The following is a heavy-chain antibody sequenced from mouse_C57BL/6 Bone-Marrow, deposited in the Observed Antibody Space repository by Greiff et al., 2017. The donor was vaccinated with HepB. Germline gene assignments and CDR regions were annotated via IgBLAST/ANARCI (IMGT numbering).Heavy chain of an antibody. J-gene: IGHJ2*01. Sequence: VQLQQSGPELVKPGASVKISCKASGYAFSSSWMNWVKQRPGKGLEWIGRIYPGDGDTNYNGKFKGKATLTADKSSSTAYMQLSSLTSEDSAVYYCAREPWDYFDYWGQGTTLTVSS. D-gene: IGHD4-1*01. CDR1: GYAFSSSW. V-gene: IGHV1-82*01. CDR2: IYPGDGDT. CDR3: AREPWDYFDY.